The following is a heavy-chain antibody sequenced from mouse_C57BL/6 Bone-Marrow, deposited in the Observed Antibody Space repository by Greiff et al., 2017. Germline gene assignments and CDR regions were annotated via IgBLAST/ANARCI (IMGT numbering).Heavy chain of an antibody. J-gene: IGHJ3*01. CDR1: GFSLTSYG. V-gene: IGHV2-2*01. Sequence: VMLVESGPGLVQPSQSLSITCTVSGFSLTSYGVHWVRQSPGKGLEWLGVIWSGGSTDYNAAFISRLSISKDNSKSQVFFKMNSLQADDTAIYYCAPLWLRRGFAYWGQGTLVTVSA. D-gene: IGHD2-2*01. CDR2: IWSGGST. CDR3: APLWLRRGFAY.